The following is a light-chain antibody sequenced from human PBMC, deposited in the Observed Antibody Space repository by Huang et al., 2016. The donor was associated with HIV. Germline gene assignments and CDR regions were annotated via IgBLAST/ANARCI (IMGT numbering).Light chain of an antibody. CDR1: QSVGGY. J-gene: IGKJ2*01. CDR3: QQPGS. V-gene: IGKV3-11*01. CDR2: DTS. Sequence: EIVLTQSPATLSLSPGERATLSCRASQSVGGYLAWYQQKPGQAPRLLIYDTSTRATGIPARFSGSGSETDFTLTISSLEPEDFAVDYCQQPGSFGQGTKVDIK.